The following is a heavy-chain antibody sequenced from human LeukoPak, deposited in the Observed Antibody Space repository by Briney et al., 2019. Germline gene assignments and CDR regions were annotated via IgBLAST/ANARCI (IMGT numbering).Heavy chain of an antibody. CDR1: GGTFSSYA. J-gene: IGHJ5*02. CDR3: AREPPSSGYYGFNWFDP. Sequence: SVKVSCKASGGTFSSYAISWVLQAPGQGLEWMGGIIPIFGTANYAQKFQGRVTITADESTSTAYMELSSLRSEDTAVYYCAREPPSSGYYGFNWFDPWGQGTLVTVSS. V-gene: IGHV1-69*13. CDR2: IIPIFGTA. D-gene: IGHD3-22*01.